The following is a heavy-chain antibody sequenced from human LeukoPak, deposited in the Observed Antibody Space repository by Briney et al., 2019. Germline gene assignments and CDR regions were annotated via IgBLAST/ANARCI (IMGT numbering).Heavy chain of an antibody. V-gene: IGHV3-48*02. CDR3: AKVATSMVLDYLDY. CDR1: GFTFSSYS. J-gene: IGHJ4*02. CDR2: ISSSSSTI. Sequence: GGSLRLSCAASGFTFSSYSMNWVRQAPGKGLEWVSYISSSSSTIYYADSVKGRFTISRDNAKNSLYLQMNSLRDEDTAVYYCAKVATSMVLDYLDYWGQGTLVTVSS. D-gene: IGHD4/OR15-4a*01.